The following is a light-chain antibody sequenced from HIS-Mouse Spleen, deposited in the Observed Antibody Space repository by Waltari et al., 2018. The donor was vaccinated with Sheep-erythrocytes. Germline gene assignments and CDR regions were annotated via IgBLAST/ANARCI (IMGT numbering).Light chain of an antibody. CDR2: GPS. CDR1: QSVSSSY. J-gene: IGKJ3*01. V-gene: IGKV3-20*01. CDR3: QQYGSSPLFT. Sequence: EIVLTQSPGTLSLSPGERATLSCRASQSVSSSYLAWYQQKPSQAPRLLIYGPSSRATGTPDRFSGSGSGTDFTLTISSLEAEDFAVYYCQQYGSSPLFTFGPGTKVDIK.